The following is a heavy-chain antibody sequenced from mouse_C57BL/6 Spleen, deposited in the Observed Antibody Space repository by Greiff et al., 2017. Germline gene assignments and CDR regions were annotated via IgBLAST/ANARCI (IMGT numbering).Heavy chain of an antibody. J-gene: IGHJ4*01. V-gene: IGHV5-6*01. Sequence: EVQRVESGGDLVKPGGSLKLSCAASGFTFSSYGMSWVRQTPDKRLEWVATISSGGSYTYYPDSVKGRFTISRDNAKNTLYLQMSSLKSEDTAMYYCARHRERNAMDYWGQGTSVTVSS. CDR1: GFTFSSYG. CDR3: ARHRERNAMDY. CDR2: ISSGGSYT.